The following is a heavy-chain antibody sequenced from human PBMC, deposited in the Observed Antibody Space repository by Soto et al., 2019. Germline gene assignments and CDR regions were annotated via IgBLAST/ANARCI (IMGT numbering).Heavy chain of an antibody. V-gene: IGHV1-8*01. CDR3: ARNKWNTGDFDY. D-gene: IGHD1-20*01. Sequence: QVQLVQSGAEVKKPGASVKVSCKASGYSFTSYDINWVRQASGQGLEWLGWMTPISGETGYAQKFQGRVSMTRDTSTSTAYVELSSLTYEDSALYYCARNKWNTGDFDYWGHGTLVTVSS. CDR2: MTPISGET. J-gene: IGHJ4*01. CDR1: GYSFTSYD.